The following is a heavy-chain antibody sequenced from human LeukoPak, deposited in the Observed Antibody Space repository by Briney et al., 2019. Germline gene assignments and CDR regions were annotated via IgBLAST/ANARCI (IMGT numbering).Heavy chain of an antibody. CDR2: INSDGSMT. CDR3: VKMGDLAYYFEY. V-gene: IGHV3-74*01. CDR1: GLTISGRW. Sequence: QPGGSLTLSCAASGLTISGRWMHWVRQAPGKGLLWVSRINSDGSMTTYADSVKGRFTISRDTSMNTLYLQMNSLSDEDTAVYYCVKMGDLAYYFEYWGQGTLVTVSS. D-gene: IGHD2-8*01. J-gene: IGHJ4*02.